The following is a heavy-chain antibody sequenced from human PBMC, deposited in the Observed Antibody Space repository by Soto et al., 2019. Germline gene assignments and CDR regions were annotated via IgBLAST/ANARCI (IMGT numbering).Heavy chain of an antibody. Sequence: EVQLVESGGGLVQPGGSLRLSCAASGFSFSSYEINWVRQAPGKGLEWVSCISSSGNTVYYADSVKGRFTISRDNAKNSLYLQMNSLRAEDTAVYYCAGRYFDYYYAMDVWGQGTTVTVSS. D-gene: IGHD3-9*01. CDR3: AGRYFDYYYAMDV. J-gene: IGHJ6*02. CDR2: ISSSGNTV. V-gene: IGHV3-48*03. CDR1: GFSFSSYE.